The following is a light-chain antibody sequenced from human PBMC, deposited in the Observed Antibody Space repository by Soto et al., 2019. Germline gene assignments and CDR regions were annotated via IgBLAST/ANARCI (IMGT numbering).Light chain of an antibody. Sequence: QSVLTQPPSVSGAPGKRVTISCTGSRSNLGAGYDVHWYQQLPGTAPQLLIFGNTNRPSGVPDRFSGSKSGTSASLAITGLQAEDEADYYCQSYDNSLRGSYVFGTGTKLTVL. V-gene: IGLV1-40*01. CDR2: GNT. J-gene: IGLJ1*01. CDR1: RSNLGAGYD. CDR3: QSYDNSLRGSYV.